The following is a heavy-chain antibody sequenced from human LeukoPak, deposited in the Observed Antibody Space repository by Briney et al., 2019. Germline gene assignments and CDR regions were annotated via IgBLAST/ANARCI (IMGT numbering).Heavy chain of an antibody. CDR1: GGTFSSYA. V-gene: IGHV1-69*05. Sequence: GSSVKVSCKASGGTFSSYAISWVRQAPGQGLEWMGGIIPIFGTANYAQKFQGRVTITTDESTSTAYMELSSLRSEDTAVYYCASGRTVVAYQRSNRFDPWGQGTLVTVSS. CDR2: IIPIFGTA. J-gene: IGHJ5*02. CDR3: ASGRTVVAYQRSNRFDP. D-gene: IGHD3-22*01.